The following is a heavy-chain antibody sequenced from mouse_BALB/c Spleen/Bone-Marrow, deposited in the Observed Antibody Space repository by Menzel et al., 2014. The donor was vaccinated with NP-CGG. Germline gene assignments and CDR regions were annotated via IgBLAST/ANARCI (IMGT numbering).Heavy chain of an antibody. D-gene: IGHD2-3*01. CDR1: GYTFTSYV. J-gene: IGHJ1*01. V-gene: IGHV1-14*01. CDR3: ARTPIYDGYYWFFDV. CDR2: INPYNDGT. Sequence: EVQLQQSGPELVKPGASVKMSCKAPGYTFTSYVMHWVKQKPGQGLEWIGYINPYNDGTKYNEKFKDKAALTSDKSSSTAYMELSSLTSEDSAVYYCARTPIYDGYYWFFDVWGAGTTVTVSS.